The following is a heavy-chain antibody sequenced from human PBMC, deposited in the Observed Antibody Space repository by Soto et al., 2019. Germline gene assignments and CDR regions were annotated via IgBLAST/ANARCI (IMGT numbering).Heavy chain of an antibody. J-gene: IGHJ6*02. CDR3: ATDHTAVDTIAAVTWGLDYYYGLDI. D-gene: IGHD5-18*01. Sequence: SETLSLTCSVSGGSVSSGPHYWSWIRQSPGERLVWFGYIYNRGNTKYNPSIEDRVTMSVDTSEHQVSLKLSSVTTAETALDCCATDHTAVDTIAAVTWGLDYYYGLDIWGQGTTVTVSS. CDR1: GGSVSSGPHY. V-gene: IGHV4-61*01. CDR2: IYNRGNT.